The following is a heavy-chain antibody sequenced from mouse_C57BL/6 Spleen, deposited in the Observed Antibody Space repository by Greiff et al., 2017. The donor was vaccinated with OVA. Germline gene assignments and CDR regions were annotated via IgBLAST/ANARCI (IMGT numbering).Heavy chain of an antibody. CDR3: ARGSGLYYAADEDAMDY. Sequence: EVKLMESGGGLVKPGGSLKLSCAASGFTFSDYGMHWVRQAPEKGLEWVAYISSGSSTIYYADTVKGRFTISRDNAKNTLFLQMTSLRSEDTAMYYCARGSGLYYAADEDAMDYWGQGTSVTVSS. CDR1: GFTFSDYG. J-gene: IGHJ4*01. D-gene: IGHD1-1*02. CDR2: ISSGSSTI. V-gene: IGHV5-17*01.